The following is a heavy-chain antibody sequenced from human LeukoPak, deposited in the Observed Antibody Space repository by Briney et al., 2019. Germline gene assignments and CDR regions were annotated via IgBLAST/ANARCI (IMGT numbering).Heavy chain of an antibody. CDR2: ISAYNGNT. V-gene: IGHV1-18*01. Sequence: GASVTVSCKASGGTFSSYAISWVRQAPGQGLEWMGWISAYNGNTNYAQKLQGRVTMTTDTSTSTAYMELRSLRSDDTAVYYCARDQWFDPWGQGTLVTVSS. CDR3: ARDQWFDP. J-gene: IGHJ5*02. CDR1: GGTFSSYA.